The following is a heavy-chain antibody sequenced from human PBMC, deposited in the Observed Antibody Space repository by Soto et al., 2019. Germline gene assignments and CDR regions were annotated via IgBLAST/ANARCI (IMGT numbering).Heavy chain of an antibody. CDR1: GFTFSSYA. J-gene: IGHJ4*02. Sequence: PGGSLRLSCAASGFTFSSYAMSWVRQAPGKGLEWVSAISGSGGSTYYADSVKGRFTISRDNSKNTLYLQMNSLRAEDTAVYYCAKDTTNWIDRSHFDYWGQGTLVTVSS. D-gene: IGHD1-20*01. V-gene: IGHV3-23*01. CDR3: AKDTTNWIDRSHFDY. CDR2: ISGSGGST.